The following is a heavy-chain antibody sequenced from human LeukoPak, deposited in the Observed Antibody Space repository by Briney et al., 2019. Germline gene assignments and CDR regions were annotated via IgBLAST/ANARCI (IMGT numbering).Heavy chain of an antibody. Sequence: SETLSLTCTVSGGSISSYYWSWIRQPPGKGLEWIGYIYYSGSTNYNPSLESRVTISVDTSKNQFSLKLSSVTAADTAVYYCARVVVPAAMGGMDVWGQGTTVTVSS. D-gene: IGHD2-2*01. V-gene: IGHV4-59*01. CDR2: IYYSGST. CDR3: ARVVVPAAMGGMDV. CDR1: GGSISSYY. J-gene: IGHJ6*02.